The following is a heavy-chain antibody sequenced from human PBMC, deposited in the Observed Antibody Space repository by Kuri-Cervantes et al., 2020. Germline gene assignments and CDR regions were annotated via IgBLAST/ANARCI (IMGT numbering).Heavy chain of an antibody. V-gene: IGHV3-7*01. Sequence: GESLKISCAASGFTFSSYSMNWVRQAPGKGLEWVANIKQDGSEKYYVDSVKGRFTISRDNAKNTLYLQMNSLRAEDTAVYYCARELGYCSGGSCYSWFDPWGQGTLVTVSS. CDR3: ARELGYCSGGSCYSWFDP. D-gene: IGHD2-15*01. CDR1: GFTFSSYS. J-gene: IGHJ5*02. CDR2: IKQDGSEK.